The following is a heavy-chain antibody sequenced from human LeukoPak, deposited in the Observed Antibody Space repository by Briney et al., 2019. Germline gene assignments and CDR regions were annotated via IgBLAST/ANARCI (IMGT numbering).Heavy chain of an antibody. V-gene: IGHV3-9*01. Sequence: PGRSLRLSCAASGFTFDDYAMHWVRQAPGKGLEWVSGISRNSGSIGYADSVKGRFTISRDNAKNSLYLQMNSLRAEDTALYYCAKDMTPESSGTDYWGQGTLVTVSS. J-gene: IGHJ4*02. CDR3: AKDMTPESSGTDY. D-gene: IGHD6-19*01. CDR1: GFTFDDYA. CDR2: ISRNSGSI.